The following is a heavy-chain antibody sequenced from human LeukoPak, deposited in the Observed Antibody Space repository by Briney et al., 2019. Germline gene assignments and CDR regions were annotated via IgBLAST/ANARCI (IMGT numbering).Heavy chain of an antibody. CDR1: GYTFTSYD. CDR2: MNPNSGNT. CDR3: ASTYGDYDWFDP. V-gene: IGHV1-8*03. Sequence: GASVKVSCKASGYTFTSYDINWVRQATGQGLEWMGWMNPNSGNTGYAQKFQGRVTITADKSTSTAYMELSSLRSEDTAVYYCASTYGDYDWFDPWGQGTLVTVSS. J-gene: IGHJ5*02. D-gene: IGHD4-17*01.